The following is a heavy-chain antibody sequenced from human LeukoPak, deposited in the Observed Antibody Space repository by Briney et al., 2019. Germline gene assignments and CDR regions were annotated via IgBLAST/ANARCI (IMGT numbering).Heavy chain of an antibody. CDR1: GYTFTSYG. V-gene: IGHV1-18*01. CDR2: ISAYNGNT. CDR3: ARDQNSYYYDSSGYYYIYYFDY. J-gene: IGHJ4*02. Sequence: ASVKVSCKASGYTFTSYGISWVRQAPGQGLEWMGWISAYNGNTNYAQKLQGRVTMTTDTSTSTAYMELRSLRSDDTAVYYCARDQNSYYYDSSGYYYIYYFDYWGQGTLVTVSS. D-gene: IGHD3-22*01.